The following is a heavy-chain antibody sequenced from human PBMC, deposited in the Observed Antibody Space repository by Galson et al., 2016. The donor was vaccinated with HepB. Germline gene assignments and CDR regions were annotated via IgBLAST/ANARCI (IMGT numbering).Heavy chain of an antibody. V-gene: IGHV4-39*01. CDR1: GGSITSSSYY. CDR2: IYYSGST. J-gene: IGHJ4*02. CDR3: ARRSPLPDFWSTYYFFDY. D-gene: IGHD3-3*01. Sequence: TLSLTCTVSGGSITSSSYYWGWIRQSPGKGLEWIGTIYYSGSTFSNPSLKSRVAISIDTSKNQFSLTLRSLTAADTAVYYCARRSPLPDFWSTYYFFDYWGRGALVTVSS.